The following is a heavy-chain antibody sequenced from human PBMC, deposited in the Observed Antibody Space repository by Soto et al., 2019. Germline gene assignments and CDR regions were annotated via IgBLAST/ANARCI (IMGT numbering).Heavy chain of an antibody. CDR3: AKNGQPPYYYYGLDV. J-gene: IGHJ6*02. V-gene: IGHV1-18*01. CDR1: GYTFTRYG. CDR2: ISGYNGDT. D-gene: IGHD2-8*01. Sequence: QGHLVQSEAEVKKPGASVKVSCKASGYTFTRYGISWVRQAPGQGLEWMGWISGYNGDTNYAQKFQDRVSXPXXXSXXTAYMELRSLTSDDTAIYYCAKNGQPPYYYYGLDVWGQGTKVTVSS.